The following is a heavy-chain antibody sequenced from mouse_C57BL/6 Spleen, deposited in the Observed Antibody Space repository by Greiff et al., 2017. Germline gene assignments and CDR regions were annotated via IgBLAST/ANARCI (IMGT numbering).Heavy chain of an antibody. CDR3: AKGVRGYAY. D-gene: IGHD3-3*01. CDR1: GYTFTDYY. CDR2: INPNNGGT. J-gene: IGHJ3*01. V-gene: IGHV1-26*01. Sequence: VQLKQSGPELVKPGASVKISCKASGYTFTDYYMNWVKQSHGQSLEWIGDINPNNGGTSYNQKFKGKATLTVDKSSSTAYMELRSLTSEDSAVYYCAKGVRGYAYWGQGTLVTVAA.